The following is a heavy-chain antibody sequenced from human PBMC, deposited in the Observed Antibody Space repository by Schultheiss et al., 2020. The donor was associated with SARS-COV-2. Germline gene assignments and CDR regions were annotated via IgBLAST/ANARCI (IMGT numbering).Heavy chain of an antibody. J-gene: IGHJ5*02. V-gene: IGHV3-74*01. CDR3: AKDRGIAAAGPPGP. Sequence: GGSLRLSCAASGFTFSDYWMHWVRQAPGEGLMWVSRINGDGSTINYADSVKGRFTISRDNAKNTLYLQMNSLRAEDTAVYYCAKDRGIAAAGPPGPWGQGTLVTVSS. CDR2: INGDGSTI. D-gene: IGHD6-13*01. CDR1: GFTFSDYW.